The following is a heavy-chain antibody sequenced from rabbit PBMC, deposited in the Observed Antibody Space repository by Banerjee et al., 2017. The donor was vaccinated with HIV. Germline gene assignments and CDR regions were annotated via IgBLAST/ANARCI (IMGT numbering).Heavy chain of an antibody. J-gene: IGHJ4*01. CDR2: IYTGSSGST. D-gene: IGHD4-2*01. Sequence: QEQLVESGGGLVQPEGSLTLTCTASGFSFSSSYYMNWVRQAPGKGLEWIGNIYTGSSGSTYYASWAKGRFTISKTSSTTVTLQMTSLTAADTATYFCARGAGSGNLWGPGTLVTVS. CDR3: ARGAGSGNL. CDR1: GFSFSSSYY. V-gene: IGHV1S45*01.